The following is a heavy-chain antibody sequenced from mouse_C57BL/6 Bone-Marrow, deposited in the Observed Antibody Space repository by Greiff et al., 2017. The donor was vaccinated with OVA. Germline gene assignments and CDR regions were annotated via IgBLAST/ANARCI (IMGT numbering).Heavy chain of an antibody. J-gene: IGHJ2*01. CDR3: ARHDRRWLLFDY. Sequence: EVQRVESGGDLVKPGGSLKLSCAASGFTFSSYGMSWVRQTPDKRLEWVATISSGGSYTYYPDSVKGRFTLSTNNAKNTLYLQMSSLTSEDTAMYYCARHDRRWLLFDYWDQGTTLTVSS. V-gene: IGHV5-6*01. CDR1: GFTFSSYG. CDR2: ISSGGSYT. D-gene: IGHD2-3*01.